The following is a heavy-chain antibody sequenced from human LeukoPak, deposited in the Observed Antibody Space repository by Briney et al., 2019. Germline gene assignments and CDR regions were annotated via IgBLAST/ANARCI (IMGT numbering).Heavy chain of an antibody. Sequence: KVSCKVSGYTFSTYGFSWVRQAPGQGLEWMGIIYPGDSDTRYSPSFQGQVTISADKSISTAYLQWSSLKASDTAMYYCAMTTVTTYAFDIWGQGTMVTVSS. V-gene: IGHV5-51*01. CDR2: IYPGDSDT. J-gene: IGHJ3*02. CDR3: AMTTVTTYAFDI. CDR1: GYTFSTYG. D-gene: IGHD4-11*01.